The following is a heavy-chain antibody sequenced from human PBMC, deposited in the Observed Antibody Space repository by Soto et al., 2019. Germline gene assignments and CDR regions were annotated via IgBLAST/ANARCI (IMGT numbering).Heavy chain of an antibody. V-gene: IGHV4-31*03. CDR2: IYYSGTT. CDR3: ASRDVDTTLVGNDY. Sequence: QVHLQESGPGLVKPSQTLALTCTVSGGSISSGGYYWYWVRQHPEKGLEWIGFIYYSGTTYYNPSLKRRVTISVDTSKNPSSLKLRSVTAAATAVYYCASRDVDTTLVGNDYWGQGSLVVVSS. CDR1: GGSISSGGYY. J-gene: IGHJ4*02. D-gene: IGHD5-18*01.